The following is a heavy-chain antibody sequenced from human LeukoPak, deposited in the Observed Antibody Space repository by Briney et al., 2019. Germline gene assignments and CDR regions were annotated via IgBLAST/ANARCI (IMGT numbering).Heavy chain of an antibody. D-gene: IGHD6-6*01. CDR1: GYRFASYW. CDR2: IYPGDSDT. J-gene: IGHJ4*02. Sequence: GESLKISCMGSGYRFASYWIGWVRQMPGKGLEWMGIIYPGDSDTKYSPSFQGQVTISADKSISTTYLQWSSLKASDTAMYYCATRYSSSSFDFWGQGTLVTVSS. CDR3: ATRYSSSSFDF. V-gene: IGHV5-51*01.